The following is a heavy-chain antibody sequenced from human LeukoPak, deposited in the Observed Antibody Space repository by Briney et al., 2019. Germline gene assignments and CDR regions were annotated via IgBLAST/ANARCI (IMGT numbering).Heavy chain of an antibody. CDR2: ISSSSSYI. V-gene: IGHV3-21*01. CDR1: GFTFSSYS. D-gene: IGHD3-16*01. J-gene: IGHJ6*02. Sequence: GGSLRLSCAASGFTFSSYSMNWVRQAPGKGLEWVSSISSSSSYIYYADSVKGRFTISRDNAKNSLYLQMNSLRAEDTAAYYCARGGGDYYYGMDVWGQGTTVTVSS. CDR3: ARGGGDYYYGMDV.